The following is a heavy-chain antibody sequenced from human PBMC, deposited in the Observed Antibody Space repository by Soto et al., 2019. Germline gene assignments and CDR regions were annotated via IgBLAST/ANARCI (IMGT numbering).Heavy chain of an antibody. J-gene: IGHJ5*02. Sequence: ASVKVSCKASGYTFTSYAMHWVRQAPGQRLERMGWINAGNGNTKYSQKFQGRVTITRDTSASTAYMELSSLRSEDTAVYYCARGGLYCSSTSCYARYNWFDPWGQGTLVTVSS. V-gene: IGHV1-3*01. CDR1: GYTFTSYA. CDR2: INAGNGNT. CDR3: ARGGLYCSSTSCYARYNWFDP. D-gene: IGHD2-2*01.